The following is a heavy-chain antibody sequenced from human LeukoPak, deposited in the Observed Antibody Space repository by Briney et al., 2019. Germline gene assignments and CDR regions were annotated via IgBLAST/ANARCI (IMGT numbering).Heavy chain of an antibody. Sequence: QSGGSLRLSCAASGFTFSSYAMSWVRQAPGKGLEWVSAISGSGGSTYYADSVKGRFTISRDNSKNTLYLQMNSLRAEDTAVYYCAKSESWGPYDYGSGSYFDYWGQGTLVTVSS. CDR3: AKSESWGPYDYGSGSYFDY. V-gene: IGHV3-23*01. D-gene: IGHD3-10*01. J-gene: IGHJ4*02. CDR1: GFTFSSYA. CDR2: ISGSGGST.